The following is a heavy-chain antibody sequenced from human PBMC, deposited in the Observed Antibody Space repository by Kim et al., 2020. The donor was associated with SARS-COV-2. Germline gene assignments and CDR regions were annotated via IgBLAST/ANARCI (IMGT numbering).Heavy chain of an antibody. J-gene: IGHJ6*02. V-gene: IGHV4-34*01. D-gene: IGHD2-2*01. Sequence: SETLSLTCAVYGGSFSGYYWSWIRQPPGKGLEWIGEINHSGSTNYNPSLKSRVTISVDTSKNQFSLKLSSVTAADTAVYYCAIGYCSSTSCPEYYYYGMDVWGQGTTVTVSS. CDR2: INHSGST. CDR1: GGSFSGYY. CDR3: AIGYCSSTSCPEYYYYGMDV.